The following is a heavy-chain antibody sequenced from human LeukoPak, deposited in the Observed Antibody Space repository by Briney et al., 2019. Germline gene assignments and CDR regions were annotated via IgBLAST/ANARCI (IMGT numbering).Heavy chain of an antibody. J-gene: IGHJ4*02. V-gene: IGHV3-49*03. CDR1: GFAFGDYA. CDR2: IRSKANGGTT. CDR3: TRGGVTAIPVRFNY. Sequence: PGRSLRLSCTASGFAFGDYAMSWFRQAPGKGLEWVGFIRSKANGGTTEYAASVKGRFIISRDDSKSIAYLQMNSLKTEDTAVYYCTRGGVTAIPVRFNYWGQGTLVTVSS. D-gene: IGHD2-21*02.